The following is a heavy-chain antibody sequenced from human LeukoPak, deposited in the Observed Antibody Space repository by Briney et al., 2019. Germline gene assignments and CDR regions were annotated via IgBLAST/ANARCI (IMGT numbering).Heavy chain of an antibody. CDR3: ARYIWGSYPTFEDY. CDR2: ISYSGST. V-gene: IGHV4-59*01. D-gene: IGHD3-16*02. CDR1: GGSISSYY. J-gene: IGHJ4*02. Sequence: KPSETLSLTCTVSGGSISSYYWSWIRQPPGKGLEWIGYISYSGSTNYNPPLKSRVTISVDTSKNQFSLKLNSVTAADTAVYYCARYIWGSYPTFEDYWGQGSLVTVSS.